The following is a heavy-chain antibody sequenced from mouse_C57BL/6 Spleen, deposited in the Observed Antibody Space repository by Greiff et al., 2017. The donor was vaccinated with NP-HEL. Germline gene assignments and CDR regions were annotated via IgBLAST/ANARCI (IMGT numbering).Heavy chain of an antibody. CDR2: ILPGSGST. Sequence: VHVVESGAELMKPGASVKLSCKASGYTFTGYWIEWVKQRPGHGLEWIGEILPGSGSTNYNQKFKGKATFTADTSSNTAYMQLSSLTTEDSAIYYGSRRGYGSSYSFAVWGTGATVTVSS. D-gene: IGHD1-1*01. V-gene: IGHV1-9*01. J-gene: IGHJ1*03. CDR1: GYTFTGYW. CDR3: SRRGYGSSYSFAV.